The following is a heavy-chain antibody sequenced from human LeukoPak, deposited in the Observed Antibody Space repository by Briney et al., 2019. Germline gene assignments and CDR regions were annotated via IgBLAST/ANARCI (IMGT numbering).Heavy chain of an antibody. J-gene: IGHJ4*02. D-gene: IGHD3-22*01. CDR1: GFTFSSDS. CDR2: ISSSSSYI. CDR3: SKDIFRDYYDSSGYYSRFDY. Sequence: PGGSLRLSCAASGFTFSSDSMNWVRQAPGKGLEWVSSISSSSSYIYYADSVKGRFTISRDNSKNTLYLQMNSLRAEDTAVYYCSKDIFRDYYDSSGYYSRFDYWGQGTLVTVSS. V-gene: IGHV3-21*04.